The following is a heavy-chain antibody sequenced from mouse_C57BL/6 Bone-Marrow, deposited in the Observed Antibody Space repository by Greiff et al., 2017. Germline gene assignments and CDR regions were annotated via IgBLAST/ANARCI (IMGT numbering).Heavy chain of an antibody. CDR3: AREGSSPSWYFDV. V-gene: IGHV1-31*01. Sequence: VQLQQSGPELVKPGASVQISCKASGYSFTGYYMHWVKQSHGNILDWIGYIYPYNGVSSYNQQFKGKATLTVDKSSSTAYMARRSLTSEDSAVYYCAREGSSPSWYFDVWGTGTTVTVSS. CDR2: IYPYNGVS. D-gene: IGHD1-1*01. J-gene: IGHJ1*03. CDR1: GYSFTGYY.